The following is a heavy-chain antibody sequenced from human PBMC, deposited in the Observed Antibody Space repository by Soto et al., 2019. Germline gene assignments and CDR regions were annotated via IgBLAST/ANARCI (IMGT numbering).Heavy chain of an antibody. CDR3: ARAYYGSGSYSRYYYYYGMDV. J-gene: IGHJ6*02. V-gene: IGHV4-59*01. D-gene: IGHD3-10*01. CDR2: IYYSGST. CDR1: GGSISSYY. Sequence: SETLSLTCTVSGGSISSYYWSWIRQPPGKGLEWIGYIYYSGSTNYNPSLKSRVTISVDTSKNQFSLKLSSVTAADTAVYYCARAYYGSGSYSRYYYYYGMDVWGQGTTVTVSS.